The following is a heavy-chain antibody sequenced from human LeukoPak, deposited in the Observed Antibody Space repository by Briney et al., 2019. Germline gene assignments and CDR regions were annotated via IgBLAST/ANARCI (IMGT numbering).Heavy chain of an antibody. J-gene: IGHJ4*02. CDR1: GYTFTGYY. V-gene: IGHV1-2*02. Sequence: ASVRVSCKASGYTFTGYYMHWVRQAPGQGLEWMGWINPNSGGTNYAQKFQGRVTITRGTSISTAYMELSRLRSDDTAMYYCARGFGGVIDVIDYWGQGTLVTVSS. CDR2: INPNSGGT. D-gene: IGHD3-16*02. CDR3: ARGFGGVIDVIDY.